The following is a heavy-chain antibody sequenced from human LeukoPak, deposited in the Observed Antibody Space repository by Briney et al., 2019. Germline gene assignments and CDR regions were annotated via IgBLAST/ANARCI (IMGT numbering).Heavy chain of an antibody. V-gene: IGHV3-11*06. J-gene: IGHJ4*02. CDR1: GYTFSDYY. CDR2: TSSSSSYT. Sequence: GGSLRLSCAASGYTFSDYYMSWIRQAPGKGLEWVSYTSSSSSYTNYADSVKGRFTISRDNAKNSLYLQMNSLRAEDTAVYYCARVTLYAESALDYWGQGTLVTVSS. CDR3: ARVTLYAESALDY. D-gene: IGHD4-17*01.